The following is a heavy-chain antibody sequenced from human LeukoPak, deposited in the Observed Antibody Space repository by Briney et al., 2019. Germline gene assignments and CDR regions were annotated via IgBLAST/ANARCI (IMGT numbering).Heavy chain of an antibody. Sequence: ASVKVSCKASGYTFTNYYMYWVRQAPGQGLEWVGIINPSGGSTSYAQKFQGRVTMTRDTSTSTVYMELSSLRSDDTAVYYCAREGESYYYGSGSYTAFDYWGQGTLVTVSS. CDR2: INPSGGST. CDR1: GYTFTNYY. D-gene: IGHD3-10*01. CDR3: AREGESYYYGSGSYTAFDY. J-gene: IGHJ4*02. V-gene: IGHV1-46*01.